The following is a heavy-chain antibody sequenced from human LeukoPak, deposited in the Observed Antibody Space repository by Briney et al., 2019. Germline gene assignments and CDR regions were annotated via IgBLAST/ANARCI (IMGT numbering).Heavy chain of an antibody. D-gene: IGHD3-22*01. V-gene: IGHV3-48*03. Sequence: PGGSLRLSCAASGFTFSSYEMNWVRQAPGKGLEWVSYISSSGSTIYYADPVKGRFTISRDNAKNSLYLQMNSLRAEDTAVYYCARSYYYDRGMDVWGKGTTVTVSS. CDR2: ISSSGSTI. CDR3: ARSYYYDRGMDV. J-gene: IGHJ6*03. CDR1: GFTFSSYE.